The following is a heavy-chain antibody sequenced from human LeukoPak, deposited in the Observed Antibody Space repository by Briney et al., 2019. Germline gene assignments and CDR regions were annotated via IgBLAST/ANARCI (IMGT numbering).Heavy chain of an antibody. D-gene: IGHD3-10*01. CDR1: GFTFSSYW. Sequence: PGGSLRLSCAASGFTFSSYWMSWVRRAPGKGLEWVADIKQDGSEKYYVDSVKGRFTISRDNARNSLYLQMNNLRAEDTAVYYCALTPDYYGSGSFDYWGQGTLVTVSS. J-gene: IGHJ4*02. V-gene: IGHV3-7*01. CDR3: ALTPDYYGSGSFDY. CDR2: IKQDGSEK.